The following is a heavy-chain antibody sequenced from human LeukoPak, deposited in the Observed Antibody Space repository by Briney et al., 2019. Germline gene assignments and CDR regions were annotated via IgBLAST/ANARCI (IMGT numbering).Heavy chain of an antibody. CDR1: GYTFTNCG. Sequence: ASVKVSCKASGYTFTNCGLSWVRQAPGQGLEWMGWISGYNGNTNYAQKLQGRVTMTTDTSTSTAYMELRSLRSDDTAVYYCARAGHRRYYYDNGYDYWGQGTLVTVSS. J-gene: IGHJ4*02. CDR3: ARAGHRRYYYDNGYDY. D-gene: IGHD3-22*01. V-gene: IGHV1-18*01. CDR2: ISGYNGNT.